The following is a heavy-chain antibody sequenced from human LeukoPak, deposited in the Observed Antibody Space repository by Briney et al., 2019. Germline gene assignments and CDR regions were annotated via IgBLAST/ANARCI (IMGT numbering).Heavy chain of an antibody. Sequence: GGSLRLSCAVSGLTLSDHYIDWVRQAPGKGLEWVGRSRNKANSYTTEYAASVKGRFTFSRDDSRNSLYLQMNSLKTEDTAVYYCARPASGNDAFDIWGQGTMVTVSS. CDR3: ARPASGNDAFDI. V-gene: IGHV3-72*01. J-gene: IGHJ3*02. D-gene: IGHD5-12*01. CDR1: GLTLSDHY. CDR2: SRNKANSYTT.